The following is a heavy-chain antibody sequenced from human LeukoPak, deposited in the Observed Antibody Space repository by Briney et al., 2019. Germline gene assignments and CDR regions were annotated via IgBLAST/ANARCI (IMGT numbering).Heavy chain of an antibody. CDR1: GFTFSSYA. Sequence: GSLRLSCAASGFTFSSYAMSWIRQPPGKGLEWIGYIDYSGSTKYNPSLKSRVTISIDTSTNQFSLKVSSVTAADTAVYYRARGVHTTGYYEPYYYYMDVWGKGTTVTVSS. CDR2: IDYSGST. D-gene: IGHD3-9*01. V-gene: IGHV4-59*01. CDR3: ARGVHTTGYYEPYYYYMDV. J-gene: IGHJ6*03.